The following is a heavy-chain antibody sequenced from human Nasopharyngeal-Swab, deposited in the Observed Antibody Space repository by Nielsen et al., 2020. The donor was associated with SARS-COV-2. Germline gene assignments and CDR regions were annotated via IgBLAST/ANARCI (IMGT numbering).Heavy chain of an antibody. CDR2: IEDYGSEK. J-gene: IGHJ6*03. D-gene: IGHD6-19*01. Sequence: CRVGSGWPFSNYWMAWVRQAPEKGLEWVATIEDYGSEKYYVDSVKGRFTISRDNVKNSLYLQMNSLRAEDTAVYYCAREGSDSSGPGEYYYFYMDVWGKGTTVTVSS. V-gene: IGHV3-7*01. CDR3: AREGSDSSGPGEYYYFYMDV. CDR1: GWPFSNYW.